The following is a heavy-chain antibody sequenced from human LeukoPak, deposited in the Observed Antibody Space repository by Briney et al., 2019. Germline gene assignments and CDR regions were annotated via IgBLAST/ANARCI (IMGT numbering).Heavy chain of an antibody. J-gene: IGHJ2*01. CDR1: GFTFSRSA. Sequence: PGGSLRLSCAASGFTFSRSAMTWVRQVAGKGLEWVSAISTASNPHYAASVQGRFTIFRANAENSLYLQMNSLSAEDTAVYYCARELGIEGYWYFDLWGRGTLVTVSS. CDR2: ISTASNP. D-gene: IGHD7-27*01. V-gene: IGHV3-13*05. CDR3: ARELGIEGYWYFDL.